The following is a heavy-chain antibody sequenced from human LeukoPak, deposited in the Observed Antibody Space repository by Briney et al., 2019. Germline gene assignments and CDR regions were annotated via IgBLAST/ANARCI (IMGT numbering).Heavy chain of an antibody. CDR1: GFTFSSYA. V-gene: IGHV3-30*04. CDR3: ARARGLFDFGAFDI. D-gene: IGHD3-3*01. Sequence: GGSLRLPSAASGFTFSSYAMHWVRQAPGKGLEWVAVISYDGSNKYYADSVKGRFTISRDNSKNTLYLQMNSLRAEDTAVYYCARARGLFDFGAFDIWGQGTMVTVSS. J-gene: IGHJ3*02. CDR2: ISYDGSNK.